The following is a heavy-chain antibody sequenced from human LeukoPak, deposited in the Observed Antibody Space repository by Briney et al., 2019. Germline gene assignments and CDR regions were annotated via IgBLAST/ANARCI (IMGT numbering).Heavy chain of an antibody. Sequence: NPGGSLRLSCAASGFTFSSYSMNWVRQAPGKGLEWVSSISSSNSYIYYADSVKGRFTISRDNDKNSLYLQMNSLRAEDTAVYYCARGESSGYYPADYWGQGTLVTVSS. CDR1: GFTFSSYS. D-gene: IGHD3-22*01. J-gene: IGHJ4*02. CDR2: ISSSNSYI. CDR3: ARGESSGYYPADY. V-gene: IGHV3-21*01.